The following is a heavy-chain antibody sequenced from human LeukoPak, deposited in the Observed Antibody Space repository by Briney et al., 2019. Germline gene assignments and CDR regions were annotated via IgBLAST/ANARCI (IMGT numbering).Heavy chain of an antibody. J-gene: IGHJ4*02. CDR3: AREGSDPFDY. D-gene: IGHD2-21*02. Sequence: ASVKVSCKVSEYTLTELSMHWVRQAPGKGLEWMGIINPSGGSTSYAQKFQGRVTMTRDTSTSTVYMELSSLRSEDTAVYYCAREGSDPFDYWGQGTLVTVSS. V-gene: IGHV1-46*01. CDR2: INPSGGST. CDR1: EYTLTELS.